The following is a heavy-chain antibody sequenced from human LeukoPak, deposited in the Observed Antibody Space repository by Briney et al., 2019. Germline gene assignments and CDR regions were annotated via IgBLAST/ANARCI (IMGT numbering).Heavy chain of an antibody. D-gene: IGHD3-22*01. Sequence: SENLSLACTVSGGSISSYHWSWIRQPAGKGLEWIGRIYTSGSTNYNPSLKSRVTISVDSSKNQFSLKLISVTAADTTVYYCATIYYASSGYYSNYWGQGTLVTVSS. V-gene: IGHV4-4*07. CDR1: GGSISSYH. J-gene: IGHJ4*02. CDR3: ATIYYASSGYYSNY. CDR2: IYTSGST.